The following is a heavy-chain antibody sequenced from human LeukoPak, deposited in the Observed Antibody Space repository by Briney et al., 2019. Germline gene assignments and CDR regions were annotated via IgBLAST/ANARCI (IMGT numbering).Heavy chain of an antibody. J-gene: IGHJ3*01. V-gene: IGHV1-2*02. CDR2: INPKSGET. CDR3: AREAGDNTYNV. CDR1: RYTFTDYY. Sequence: ASVKVSCKASRYTFTDYYMHWVRQAPGQGLEGMGWINPKSGETRYEQNFQGRVTMTRDPSITTAYMELSRLRSDDTAVYYCAREAGDNTYNVWGQGTMVTVSS. D-gene: IGHD7-27*01.